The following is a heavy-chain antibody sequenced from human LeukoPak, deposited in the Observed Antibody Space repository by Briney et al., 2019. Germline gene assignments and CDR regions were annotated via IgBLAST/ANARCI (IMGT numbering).Heavy chain of an antibody. CDR3: ARAWPHEYSSGVRGALNWFDP. CDR1: GGSFSGYY. D-gene: IGHD6-19*01. J-gene: IGHJ5*02. CDR2: INHSGST. V-gene: IGHV4-34*01. Sequence: SETLSLTRAVYGGSFSGYYWSWIRQPPGKGLEWIGEINHSGSTNYNPSLKSRVTISVDTSKNQFSLKLSSVTAADTAVYYCARAWPHEYSSGVRGALNWFDPWGQGTLVTVSS.